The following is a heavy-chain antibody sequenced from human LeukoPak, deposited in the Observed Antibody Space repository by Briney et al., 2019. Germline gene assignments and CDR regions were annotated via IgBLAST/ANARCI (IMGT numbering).Heavy chain of an antibody. CDR3: AKESPYGNNRLYYFDY. D-gene: IGHD4-11*01. CDR1: GFTFSSYA. J-gene: IGHJ4*02. Sequence: GGSLRLSCTASGFTFSSYAMSWVRQAPGKGLEWVSAISTNGGTTYYADSAKGRFAISRDNSGNTAYLQLNSLRAEDTAIYYCAKESPYGNNRLYYFDYWGQGTLVTASS. CDR2: ISTNGGTT. V-gene: IGHV3-23*01.